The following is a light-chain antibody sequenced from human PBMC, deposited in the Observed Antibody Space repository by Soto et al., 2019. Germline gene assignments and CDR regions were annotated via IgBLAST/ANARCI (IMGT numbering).Light chain of an antibody. V-gene: IGKV3-20*01. CDR3: QQYGISPLT. CDR1: PSVSSSY. CDR2: GAS. J-gene: IGKJ3*01. Sequence: EIVLTQSPGTLSLSPGERATLSCRASPSVSSSYFAWYQQKPGQAPRLLIDGASSRATGIPDRFSSSGSETDFPITISRLEPEDFAVYYCQQYGISPLTFGPGTIVDIK.